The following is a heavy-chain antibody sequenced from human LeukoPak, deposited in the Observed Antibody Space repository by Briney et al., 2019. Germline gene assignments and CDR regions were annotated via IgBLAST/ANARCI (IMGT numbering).Heavy chain of an antibody. D-gene: IGHD2-15*01. CDR2: IHPGDSDT. CDR3: AKSMVEIGADFDY. V-gene: IGHV5-51*01. J-gene: IGHJ4*02. Sequence: GESLKISCKGSGYSFTNYWIGWVRQKPGKGLEYMCLIHPGDSDTRYSPSFQGQVTISADKSISTAYLQWSSLKASDTAIYYCAKSMVEIGADFDYWGQGTLVTVSS. CDR1: GYSFTNYW.